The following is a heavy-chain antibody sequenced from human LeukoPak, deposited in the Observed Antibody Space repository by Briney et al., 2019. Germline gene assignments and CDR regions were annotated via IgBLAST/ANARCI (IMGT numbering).Heavy chain of an antibody. CDR1: GFTFTSSA. J-gene: IGHJ4*02. CDR2: IVVGSGNT. CDR3: ARDLAGAAAGTIPLFDY. D-gene: IGHD6-13*01. V-gene: IGHV1-58*02. Sequence: GASVKVSCKASGFTFTSSAMQWVRQARGQRLEWIGWIVVGSGNTNYAQKFQERVTITRDMSTSTAYMELSSLRSEDTAVYYCARDLAGAAAGTIPLFDYWGQGTLVTVSS.